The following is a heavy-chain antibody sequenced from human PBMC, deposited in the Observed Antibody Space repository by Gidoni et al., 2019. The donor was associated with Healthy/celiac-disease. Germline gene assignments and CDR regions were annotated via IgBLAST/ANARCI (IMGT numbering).Heavy chain of an antibody. D-gene: IGHD6-13*01. J-gene: IGHJ6*02. CDR1: GFTVSSNY. CDR3: ARALTAAGSYYYYGMDV. Sequence: EVQLVESGGGLIPPGGSLRLSCAASGFTVSSNYMSWVRQAPGKGLEWVSVIYSGGSTYYADSVKGRFTISRDNSKNTLYLQMNSLRAEDTAVYYCARALTAAGSYYYYGMDVWGQGTTVTVSS. CDR2: IYSGGST. V-gene: IGHV3-53*01.